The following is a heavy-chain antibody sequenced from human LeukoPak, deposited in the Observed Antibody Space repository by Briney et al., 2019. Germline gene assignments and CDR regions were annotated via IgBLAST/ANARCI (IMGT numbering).Heavy chain of an antibody. CDR2: IYYSGNT. CDR3: ARVGATNTPTLFDY. Sequence: PSETLSLTCTVSGGSISSYYWGWIRQTPGKGLEWIGSIYYSGNTYYNPSLKSRVTISVDTSKNQFSLKLSSVTAADTAIYYCARVGATNTPTLFDYWGQGTLVTVSS. D-gene: IGHD1-26*01. V-gene: IGHV4-39*01. CDR1: GGSISSYY. J-gene: IGHJ4*02.